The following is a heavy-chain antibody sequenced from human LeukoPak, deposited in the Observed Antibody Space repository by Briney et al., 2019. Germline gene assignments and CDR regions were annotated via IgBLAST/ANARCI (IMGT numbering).Heavy chain of an antibody. CDR3: ARNEWNYAVFDS. V-gene: IGHV3-48*03. CDR2: ISSSGSTT. J-gene: IGHJ4*02. Sequence: GGSLRLSCAASGFSFNSYKMNWVRQAPGRGPEWVSYISSSGSTTYYAAFVKGRFTISRDNAKTSLYLQMTSLRAEDTAVYYCARNEWNYAVFDSGGQGTLVTVS. D-gene: IGHD1-7*01. CDR1: GFSFNSYK.